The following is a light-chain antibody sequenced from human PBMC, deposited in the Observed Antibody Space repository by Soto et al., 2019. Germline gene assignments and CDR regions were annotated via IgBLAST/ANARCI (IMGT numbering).Light chain of an antibody. Sequence: EIQMTQSPSTLSACVGDRVTITCRASQSISSWLAWYQQKPGKAPKLLIYKASSLESGVPSRFSGSGSGTEFTLTISSLQPDDFATYYCQHYNSYSEAFGQGTKVDIK. CDR2: KAS. CDR3: QHYNSYSEA. V-gene: IGKV1-5*03. CDR1: QSISSW. J-gene: IGKJ1*01.